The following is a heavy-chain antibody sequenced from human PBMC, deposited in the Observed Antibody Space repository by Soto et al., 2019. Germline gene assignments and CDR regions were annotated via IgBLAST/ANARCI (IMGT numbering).Heavy chain of an antibody. D-gene: IGHD6-6*01. CDR3: AKVGKYSSSGRSYYYYYYGMDV. Sequence: PGGSLSLSFTASGFMFGIYWMTWVRHVPGKGLQWLANIKRDGSEKYYVDFVKGRFTISRDNSKNTRDLQMNSLRAEDTAVYYCAKVGKYSSSGRSYYYYYYGMDVWGQGTTVTVSS. CDR2: IKRDGSEK. V-gene: IGHV3-7*03. CDR1: GFMFGIYW. J-gene: IGHJ6*02.